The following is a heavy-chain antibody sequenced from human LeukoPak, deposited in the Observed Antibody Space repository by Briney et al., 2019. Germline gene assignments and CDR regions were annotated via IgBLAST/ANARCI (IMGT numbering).Heavy chain of an antibody. V-gene: IGHV4-59*08. D-gene: IGHD5-12*01. CDR2: IYYSGST. CDR1: GGSISSYY. Sequence: SETLSLTCTVSGGSISSYYWSWIRQPPGRGLEWIGYIYYSGSTNYNPSLKSRVTISVDTSKNQFSLKLSSVTAADTAVYYCARRGDSGYDQFDYWGQGTLVTVPS. J-gene: IGHJ4*02. CDR3: ARRGDSGYDQFDY.